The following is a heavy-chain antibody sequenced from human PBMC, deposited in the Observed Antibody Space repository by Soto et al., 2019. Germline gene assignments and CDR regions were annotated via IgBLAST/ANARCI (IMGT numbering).Heavy chain of an antibody. V-gene: IGHV4-59*08. CDR2: IYYSGST. J-gene: IGHJ3*02. D-gene: IGHD6-19*01. CDR3: ARPYSSGWYAAFDI. Sequence: SETLALTCTVSGGSISSYYWSWIRQPPGKGLEWIGFIYYSGSTNYNPSLKSRVTISVDTSKNQFSLKLSSVTAADTAVYYCARPYSSGWYAAFDIWGQGPMVTVS. CDR1: GGSISSYY.